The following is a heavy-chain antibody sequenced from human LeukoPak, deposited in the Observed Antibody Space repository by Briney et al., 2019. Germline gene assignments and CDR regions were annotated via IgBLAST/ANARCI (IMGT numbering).Heavy chain of an antibody. Sequence: GGSLRLSCAAFGFTFSGYTMNWVRQAPGEGLEWVSSISSSGSYIYYADSLKGRFTISRDNAKNSLYLQMNSLRAEVTAVYYCARPGYSGYIIGYYFDYWGQGTLVTVSS. D-gene: IGHD5-12*01. CDR1: GFTFSGYT. CDR3: ARPGYSGYIIGYYFDY. CDR2: ISSSGSYI. J-gene: IGHJ4*02. V-gene: IGHV3-21*06.